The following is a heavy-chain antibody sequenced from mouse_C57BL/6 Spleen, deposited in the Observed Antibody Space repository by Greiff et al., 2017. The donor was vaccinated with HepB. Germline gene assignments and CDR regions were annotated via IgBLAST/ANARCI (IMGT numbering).Heavy chain of an antibody. D-gene: IGHD2-1*01. CDR2: IYPGDGDT. CDR1: GYAFSSYW. Sequence: QVHVKQSGAELVKPGASVKISCKASGYAFSSYWMNWVKQRPGKGLEWIGQIYPGDGDTNYNGKFKGKATLTADKYSSTAYMQLSSLTSEDSAVYFCARWGIYYGNYWYFDVWGTGTTVTVSS. CDR3: ARWGIYYGNYWYFDV. V-gene: IGHV1-80*01. J-gene: IGHJ1*03.